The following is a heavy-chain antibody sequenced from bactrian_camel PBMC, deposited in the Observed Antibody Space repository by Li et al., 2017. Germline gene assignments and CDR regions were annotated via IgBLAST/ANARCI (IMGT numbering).Heavy chain of an antibody. Sequence: DVQLVESGGGSVQPGGSLTLSCVASGYHWTNYSLGWFRQAPGKGLEWVSSIDTRGTNGDYATSLKGRFSISRDNAKNTLSLQMNSLEFEDTAMYYCAARTDLSSSGSADRLDESRIRYWGQGTQVTVS. D-gene: IGHD6*01. J-gene: IGHJ4*01. V-gene: IGHV3S11*01. CDR2: IDTRGTNG. CDR1: GYHWTNYS. CDR3: AARTDLSSSGSADRLDESRIRY.